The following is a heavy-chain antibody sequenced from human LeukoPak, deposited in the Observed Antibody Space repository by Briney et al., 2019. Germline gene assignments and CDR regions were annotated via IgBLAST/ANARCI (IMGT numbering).Heavy chain of an antibody. Sequence: GGSLRLSCAASGFTFSSYAMSWDRQAPGKGLGWVSAISGSGGNTYYADSVKGRFTISRDNSKNALSLQMNSLRDEDTAVYDCAKGVDHIATTATTTGYCGQGTLVTVSS. V-gene: IGHV3-23*01. D-gene: IGHD4-17*01. CDR3: AKGVDHIATTATTTGY. CDR2: ISGSGGNT. J-gene: IGHJ4*02. CDR1: GFTFSSYA.